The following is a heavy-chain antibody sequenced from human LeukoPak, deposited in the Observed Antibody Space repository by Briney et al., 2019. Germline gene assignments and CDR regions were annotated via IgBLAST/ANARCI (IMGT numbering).Heavy chain of an antibody. CDR2: IYTSGST. CDR3: ARDRGAKDY. D-gene: IGHD1-26*01. J-gene: IGHJ4*02. V-gene: IGHV4-4*07. CDR1: GGSFSGYY. Sequence: PSETLSLTCAVYGGSFSGYYWSWIRQPPGKGLVWIGRIYTSGSTNYNPSLKSRVTMSVDTSKNQFSMKLRSVTAADTAVYYCARDRGAKDYWGQGTLVTVSS.